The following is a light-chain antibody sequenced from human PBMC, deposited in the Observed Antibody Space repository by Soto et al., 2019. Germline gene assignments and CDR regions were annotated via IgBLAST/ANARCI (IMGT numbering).Light chain of an antibody. CDR2: DAS. Sequence: EIVLTQSPATLSLSPGERATLSCRASQSVSSYLAWYQQKVGQAPRLLIYDASNRATGIPARFSGSGSGTDFTLTISSLEPEDFAVYHCQQRSNWAYTFGQGTKLEIK. CDR3: QQRSNWAYT. V-gene: IGKV3-11*01. J-gene: IGKJ2*01. CDR1: QSVSSY.